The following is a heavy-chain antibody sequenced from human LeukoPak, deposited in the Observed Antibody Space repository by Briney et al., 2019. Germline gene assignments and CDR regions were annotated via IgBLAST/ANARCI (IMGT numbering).Heavy chain of an antibody. J-gene: IGHJ5*02. CDR2: ISSGSRYT. Sequence: WGSLRLSCAVSVFAFSSDCYKSGIRPAPGKGLEWVSYISSGSRYTRYADSVKGRFTISRDNAKNSLYLQMNSLRAEDTAVYYCARDRAAGADSRGSLWAWGQGTLGTVSS. CDR1: VFAFSSDCY. CDR3: ARDRAAGADSRGSLWA. V-gene: IGHV3-11*06. D-gene: IGHD3-22*01.